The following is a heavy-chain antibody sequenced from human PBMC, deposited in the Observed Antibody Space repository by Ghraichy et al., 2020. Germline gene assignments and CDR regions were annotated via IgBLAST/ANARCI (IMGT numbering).Heavy chain of an antibody. CDR3: ARAGGQLEYYYYYGMDV. CDR1: GGSISSYY. Sequence: SETPSLTCTVSGGSISSYYWSWIRQPPGKGLEWIGYIYYSGSTNYNPSLKSRVTISVDTSKNQFSLKLSSVTAADTAVYYCARAGGQLEYYYYYGMDVWGQGTMVTVSS. CDR2: IYYSGST. D-gene: IGHD2-2*01. V-gene: IGHV4-59*01. J-gene: IGHJ6*02.